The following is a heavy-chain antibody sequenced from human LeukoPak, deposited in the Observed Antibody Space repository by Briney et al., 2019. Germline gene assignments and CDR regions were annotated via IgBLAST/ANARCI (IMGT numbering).Heavy chain of an antibody. CDR3: ARDSYYDILTGYYILAFDI. Sequence: GGSLRLSCAASGFTFSSYSMNWVRQAPGKGLEWVSSISSSSSYIYYADSVKGRFTISRDNAKNSLYLQMNSLRAEDTAVYYCARDSYYDILTGYYILAFDIWGQGTMVTVSS. V-gene: IGHV3-21*01. D-gene: IGHD3-9*01. J-gene: IGHJ3*02. CDR1: GFTFSSYS. CDR2: ISSSSSYI.